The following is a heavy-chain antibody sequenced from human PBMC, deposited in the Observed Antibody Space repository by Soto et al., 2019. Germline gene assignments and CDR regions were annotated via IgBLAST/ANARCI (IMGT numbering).Heavy chain of an antibody. CDR1: GFTFSTYS. CDR2: ISSRSDI. Sequence: GGSLRLSCVGSGFTFSTYSINWVRQAPGKGLEWVSSISSRSDIYYADSVKGRFTISRDNPKNSVSLQMNSLRAEDTAVYYCAREYTAWPLAYGLDVWGQGTTVTVSS. V-gene: IGHV3-21*01. D-gene: IGHD2-2*02. CDR3: AREYTAWPLAYGLDV. J-gene: IGHJ6*02.